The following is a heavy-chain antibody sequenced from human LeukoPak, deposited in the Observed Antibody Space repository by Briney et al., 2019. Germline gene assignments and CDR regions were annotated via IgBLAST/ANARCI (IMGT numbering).Heavy chain of an antibody. V-gene: IGHV3-23*01. J-gene: IGHJ4*02. CDR2: IFGSGGST. CDR1: GVTFSSYA. CDR3: AKDDSYVVVPAAEDY. Sequence: GGSLRLSCADSGVTFSSYAMSWVRQAPGKGLEWVSDIFGSGGSTYYADSEKGRFTTARDNSKNTLYLQMNSLRAEDTAVYYCAKDDSYVVVPAAEDYWGQGTLVTVSS. D-gene: IGHD2-2*01.